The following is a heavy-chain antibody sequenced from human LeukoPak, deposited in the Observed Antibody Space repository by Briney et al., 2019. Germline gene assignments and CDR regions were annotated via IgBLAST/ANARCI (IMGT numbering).Heavy chain of an antibody. CDR1: GGSISSYY. J-gene: IGHJ4*02. CDR3: ARGTYYYDSSGYYFYR. CDR2: IYYSGST. V-gene: IGHV4-59*01. Sequence: PSETLSLTCTVSGGSISSYYWSWIRQPPGKGLEWIGYIYYSGSTNYNPSLKSRVTISVDTSKNQFSLKLSSVTAADTAVYYCARGTYYYDSSGYYFYRWGQGTLVTVSS. D-gene: IGHD3-22*01.